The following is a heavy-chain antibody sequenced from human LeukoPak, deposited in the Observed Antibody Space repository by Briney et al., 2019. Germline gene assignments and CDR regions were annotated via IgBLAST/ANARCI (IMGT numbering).Heavy chain of an antibody. CDR3: ARDLGRYFDY. CDR1: GGSISSYY. V-gene: IGHV4-59*06. Sequence: SETLSLTCTVSGGSISSYYWSWIRQPPGKGLEWIGYIYYSGTTYYNPSLKSRVTMSVDRSKNQFSLKLSSVTAADTAVYYCARDLGRYFDYWGQGTLVTVSS. D-gene: IGHD5-24*01. CDR2: IYYSGTT. J-gene: IGHJ4*02.